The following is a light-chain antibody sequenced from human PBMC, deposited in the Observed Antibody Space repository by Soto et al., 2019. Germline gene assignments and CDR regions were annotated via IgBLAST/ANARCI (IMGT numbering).Light chain of an antibody. J-gene: IGKJ5*01. V-gene: IGKV3-11*01. Sequence: EIVLTQSPATLSLSPGERATLSCRASQSVSSYLAWYQQKPGQAPRLLIYDASNRATGIPARFSGSGSGTDFTLTISSLEPEDFAVYYCQQRKNWPSTFRQGTRLEIK. CDR3: QQRKNWPST. CDR1: QSVSSY. CDR2: DAS.